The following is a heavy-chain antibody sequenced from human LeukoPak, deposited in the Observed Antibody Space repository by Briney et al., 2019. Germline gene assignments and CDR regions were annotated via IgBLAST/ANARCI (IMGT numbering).Heavy chain of an antibody. Sequence: ASVKVSCKASGYTFTGYYMHWVRQATGQGLEWMGWINPNSGGTNYAQKFQGRVTMTRDTSISTAYMELSRLRSDDTAVYYCASVGATWYCGGDCYPDYWGQGTLVTVSS. CDR1: GYTFTGYY. J-gene: IGHJ4*02. D-gene: IGHD2-21*01. V-gene: IGHV1-2*02. CDR2: INPNSGGT. CDR3: ASVGATWYCGGDCYPDY.